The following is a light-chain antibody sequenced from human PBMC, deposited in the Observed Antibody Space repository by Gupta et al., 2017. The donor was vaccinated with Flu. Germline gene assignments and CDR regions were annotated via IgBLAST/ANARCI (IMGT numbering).Light chain of an antibody. CDR3: MQGLRPPYS. J-gene: IGKJ2*03. V-gene: IGKV2-28*01. Sequence: EIVMTQSPLSLPVTPGEPASISCRSSQSLLHSNGYTYLDWDLEKPGQSPQLLIHLGSNRASWVPDRFSGSGSGTDFTLKISRLEAEDVGVYYCMQGLRPPYSFGQGTKLEI. CDR1: QSLLHSNGYTY. CDR2: LGS.